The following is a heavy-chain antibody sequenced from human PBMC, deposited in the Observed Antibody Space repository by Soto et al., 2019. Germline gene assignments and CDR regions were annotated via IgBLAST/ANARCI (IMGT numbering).Heavy chain of an antibody. CDR2: ISHSGST. Sequence: SETLSLTCAVYGGSFSGYYWSWIRQPPGKGLEWIGEISHSGSTNYNPSLKSRVTISVDTSKNQFSLKLSPVTAADTAVYYCARLAFGYWGQGTLVTVSS. V-gene: IGHV4-34*01. J-gene: IGHJ4*02. CDR1: GGSFSGYY. CDR3: ARLAFGY.